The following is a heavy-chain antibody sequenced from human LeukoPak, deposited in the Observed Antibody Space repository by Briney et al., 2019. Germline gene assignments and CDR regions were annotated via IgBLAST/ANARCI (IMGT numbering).Heavy chain of an antibody. CDR2: ISCYNGDT. J-gene: IGHJ4*02. Sequence: ASVKVSCKASGYTFTHHGISWVRQAPGQGPEWMGWISCYNGDTMYAQNVQGRVTMTTETSTRTAYIELRSLRSDDTAMYYCARDPSNSSGYHAHFDSWGQGTLATVSS. D-gene: IGHD3-22*01. CDR1: GYTFTHHG. V-gene: IGHV1-18*01. CDR3: ARDPSNSSGYHAHFDS.